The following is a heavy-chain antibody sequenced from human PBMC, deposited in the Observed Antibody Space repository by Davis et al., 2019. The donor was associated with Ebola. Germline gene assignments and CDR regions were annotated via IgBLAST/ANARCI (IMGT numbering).Heavy chain of an antibody. CDR3: AKDKNYDFWSGYPHDAFDI. J-gene: IGHJ3*02. Sequence: PGGSLRPPCAASGFTFSSYAMSWVRQAPGKGLEWVSAISGSGGSTYYADSVKGRFTISRDNSKNTLYLQMNSLRAEDTAIYYCAKDKNYDFWSGYPHDAFDIWGQGTMVTVSS. CDR2: ISGSGGST. D-gene: IGHD3-3*01. V-gene: IGHV3-23*01. CDR1: GFTFSSYA.